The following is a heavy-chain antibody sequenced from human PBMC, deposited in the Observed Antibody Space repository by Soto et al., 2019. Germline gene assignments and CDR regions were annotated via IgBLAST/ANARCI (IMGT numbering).Heavy chain of an antibody. J-gene: IGHJ6*02. Sequence: GGSLRLSCAASGFTFSSYGMHWVRQAPGKGLEWVAVISYDGSNKYYADSVKGRFTISRDNSKNTLYLQMNSLRAEDTAVYYCAKETTIFGVVIHRYYYGMDVWGQGTTVTVSS. CDR3: AKETTIFGVVIHRYYYGMDV. D-gene: IGHD3-3*01. CDR1: GFTFSSYG. V-gene: IGHV3-30*18. CDR2: ISYDGSNK.